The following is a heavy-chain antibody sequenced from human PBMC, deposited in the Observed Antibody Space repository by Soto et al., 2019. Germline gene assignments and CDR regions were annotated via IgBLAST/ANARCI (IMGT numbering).Heavy chain of an antibody. CDR2: ISGSLCST. CDR1: GLSFRDCA. Sequence: GGSLRLSGAASGLSFRDCALRWVRQAPGKGLEWVSTISGSLCSTYYANSVKGRFTISRDNSKNTLYLQLNSLRAEDTAVYYCAKDGYYDLDMDVWGQGTTVTVSS. J-gene: IGHJ6*02. V-gene: IGHV3-23*01. CDR3: AKDGYYDLDMDV.